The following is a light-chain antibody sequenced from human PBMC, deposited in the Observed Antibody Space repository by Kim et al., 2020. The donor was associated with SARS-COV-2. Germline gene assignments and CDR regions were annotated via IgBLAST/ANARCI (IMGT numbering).Light chain of an antibody. V-gene: IGKV3-11*01. Sequence: SLSPGERATLSSRASQSVSSYLAWYQQKPGQAPRLLIYDATNRATGIPARFSGSGSGTDFTLTISSLEPEDFADYYCQQRSNWLTFGGGTKVDIK. CDR3: QQRSNWLT. CDR2: DAT. J-gene: IGKJ4*01. CDR1: QSVSSY.